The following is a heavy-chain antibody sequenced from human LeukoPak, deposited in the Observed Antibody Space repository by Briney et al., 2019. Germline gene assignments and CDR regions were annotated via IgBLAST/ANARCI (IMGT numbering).Heavy chain of an antibody. J-gene: IGHJ4*02. Sequence: GGSLRLSCAASGFTFSSYSMNWVRQAPGKGLEWVSSISSSSSYIYYADSVKGRFTISRDNAKNSLYPQMNSLRAEDTAVYYCARGRTRYYFDYWGQGTLVTVSS. V-gene: IGHV3-21*01. CDR3: ARGRTRYYFDY. CDR2: ISSSSSYI. D-gene: IGHD1-14*01. CDR1: GFTFSSYS.